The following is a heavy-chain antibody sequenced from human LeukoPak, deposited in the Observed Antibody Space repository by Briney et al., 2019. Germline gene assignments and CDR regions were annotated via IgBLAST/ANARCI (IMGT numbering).Heavy chain of an antibody. Sequence: GGSLRLSCAASGFTFNSHGKHWVRPAPGKGPEWEAFLRYDGSNKYYADSGKGRFTIARDNSKNTLYLQMNSLRAEDTAVYYCAKDRSYRDHAFDIWGQGTIVTGSS. CDR2: LRYDGSNK. V-gene: IGHV3-30*02. D-gene: IGHD1-26*01. CDR3: AKDRSYRDHAFDI. J-gene: IGHJ3*02. CDR1: GFTFNSHG.